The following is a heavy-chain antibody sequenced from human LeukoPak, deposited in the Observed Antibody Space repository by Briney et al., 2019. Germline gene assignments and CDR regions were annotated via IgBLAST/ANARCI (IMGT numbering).Heavy chain of an antibody. CDR2: ISSTSSYI. D-gene: IGHD6-19*01. V-gene: IGHV3-11*05. CDR3: ARVSQWLVPY. Sequence: GGSLRLSCAVSGFTVSSNYMSWVRQAPGKGLEWVSYISSTSSYINYADSVKGRFTISRDNAKNSLFLQMNSLRAEDTAVYYCARVSQWLVPYWGQGTLVTVSS. CDR1: GFTVSSNY. J-gene: IGHJ4*02.